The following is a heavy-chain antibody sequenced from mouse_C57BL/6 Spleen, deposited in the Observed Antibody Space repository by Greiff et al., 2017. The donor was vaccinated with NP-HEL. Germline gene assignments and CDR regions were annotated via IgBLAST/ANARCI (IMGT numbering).Heavy chain of an antibody. J-gene: IGHJ3*01. CDR3: ARGELLGRGFAY. CDR2: INPGSGGT. D-gene: IGHD4-1*01. V-gene: IGHV1-54*01. CDR1: GYAFTNYL. Sequence: QVHVKQSGAELVRPGTSVKVSCKASGYAFTNYLIEWVKQRPGQGLEWIGVINPGSGGTNYNEKFKGKATLTADKSSSTAYMQLSSLTSEDSAVYFCARGELLGRGFAYWGQGTLVTVSA.